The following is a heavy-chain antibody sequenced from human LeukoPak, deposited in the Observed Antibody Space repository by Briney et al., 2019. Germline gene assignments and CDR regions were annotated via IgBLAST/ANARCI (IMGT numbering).Heavy chain of an antibody. V-gene: IGHV3-7*04. D-gene: IGHD1-14*01. CDR2: IKDDGSEK. Sequence: GLSLTLSCLRSGFTVSRYLLTWVHPPAGKGLEWVANIKDDGSEKYSVDSVKGRFTISRDNAKNLLYLQMSSLRAEDTAVYYCARARIDYWGQGTLVTVSS. J-gene: IGHJ4*02. CDR3: ARARIDY. CDR1: GFTVSRYL.